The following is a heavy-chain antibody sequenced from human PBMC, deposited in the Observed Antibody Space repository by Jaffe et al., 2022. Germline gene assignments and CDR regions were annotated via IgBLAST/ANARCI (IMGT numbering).Heavy chain of an antibody. CDR3: ARDLETAITPRAFDI. CDR1: GYTFTSYY. CDR2: INPSGGST. Sequence: QVQLVQSGAEVKKPGASVKVSCKASGYTFTSYYMHWVRQAPGQGLEWMGIINPSGGSTSYAQKFQGRVTMTRDTSTSTVYMELSSLRSEDTAVYYCARDLETAITPRAFDIWGQGTMVTVSS. J-gene: IGHJ3*02. D-gene: IGHD5-18*01. V-gene: IGHV1-46*01.